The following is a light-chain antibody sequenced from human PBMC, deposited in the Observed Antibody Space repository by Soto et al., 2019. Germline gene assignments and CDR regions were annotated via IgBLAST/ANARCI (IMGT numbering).Light chain of an antibody. CDR2: GAS. V-gene: IGKV3-11*01. Sequence: IVLTQSPATLSLSPGERATLSCRARQTVSTYLSWYQHKPGQAPRLLIYGASNRATGIPARFSGSGSGTYFTITSSSLEPEDSAVYYCQQRYNWLTFGGGTKVEIK. J-gene: IGKJ4*01. CDR3: QQRYNWLT. CDR1: QTVSTY.